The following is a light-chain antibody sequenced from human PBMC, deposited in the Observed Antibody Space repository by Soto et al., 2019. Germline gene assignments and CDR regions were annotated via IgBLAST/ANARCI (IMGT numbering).Light chain of an antibody. J-gene: IGKJ1*01. V-gene: IGKV1-39*01. CDR2: AAS. Sequence: DIQMTQSPSSLSASVGDRVTITCRASQSINTYLNWYLQKPGKPPNLLIYAASSLQSGVPSRFSGSGSGTDFTLTISSLQPEDFATYYCQQSYRIPRTFGQGTKVEVK. CDR1: QSINTY. CDR3: QQSYRIPRT.